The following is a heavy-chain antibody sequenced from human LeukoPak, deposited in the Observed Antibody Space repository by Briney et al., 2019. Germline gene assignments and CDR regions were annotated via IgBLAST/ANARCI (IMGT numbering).Heavy chain of an antibody. J-gene: IGHJ3*02. V-gene: IGHV4-59*11. D-gene: IGHD2/OR15-2a*01. Sequence: SETLSLTCTVSGGSISSHYWSWIRQPPGKGLEWIGYIYYSGSTNYNPSLKSRVTISVDMSKNKFSLKLSSVSATDTAVYYCARDSAFYLNDAFDIWGQGTMVTVSS. CDR1: GGSISSHY. CDR3: ARDSAFYLNDAFDI. CDR2: IYYSGST.